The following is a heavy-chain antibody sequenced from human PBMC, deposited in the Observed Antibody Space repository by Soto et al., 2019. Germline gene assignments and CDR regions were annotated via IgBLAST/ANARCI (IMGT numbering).Heavy chain of an antibody. J-gene: IGHJ4*02. D-gene: IGHD5-12*01. V-gene: IGHV1-69*13. Sequence: SVKVSCKASGGTFSSYAISWVRQAPGQGLEWMGGIIPIFGTANYAQRFQGRVTITADESTSTAYMELSSLRSEDTAVYYCARVGIVATIIDYFDYWGQGTLVTVSS. CDR3: ARVGIVATIIDYFDY. CDR2: IIPIFGTA. CDR1: GGTFSSYA.